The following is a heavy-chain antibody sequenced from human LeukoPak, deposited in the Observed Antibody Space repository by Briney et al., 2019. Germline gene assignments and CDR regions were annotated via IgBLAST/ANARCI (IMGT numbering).Heavy chain of an antibody. D-gene: IGHD2-8*01. CDR2: ISGSYSTI. CDR1: GFTFSSYS. V-gene: IGHV3-48*04. J-gene: IGHJ4*02. CDR3: ARDPEMGRPDYFDY. Sequence: GGSLRLSCAASGFTFSSYSMNWVRQAPGKGLEWVSFISGSYSTIYYADSVKGRFTISRDNAKNSLYLQMNSLRAEDTAVYYCARDPEMGRPDYFDYWGQGTLVTVSS.